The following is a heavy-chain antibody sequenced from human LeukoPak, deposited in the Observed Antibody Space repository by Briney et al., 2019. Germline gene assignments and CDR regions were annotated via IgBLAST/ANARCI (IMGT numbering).Heavy chain of an antibody. CDR3: ARAATFYYYYYGMDV. J-gene: IGHJ6*02. CDR1: GYTFTSYD. Sequence: ASVKVSCKASGYTFTSYDINWVRQATGQGLEWMGWMNPNSGNTGYAQKFQGRVTMTRNTSISTAYMELSSLRSEDTAVYYCARAATFYYYYYGMDVWGQGTMVTVSS. V-gene: IGHV1-8*01. D-gene: IGHD6-25*01. CDR2: MNPNSGNT.